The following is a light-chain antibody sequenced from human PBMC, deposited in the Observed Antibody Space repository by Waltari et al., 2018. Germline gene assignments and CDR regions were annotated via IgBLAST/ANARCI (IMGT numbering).Light chain of an antibody. CDR2: GAS. J-gene: IGKJ2*01. Sequence: EIVLTQSPGTLPLAPGDRAPLSGRASQSVRSNYLAWYQQKPGQAPGLLIYGASNRATGIPDRFSGSGSGTDFTLTITRLEPEDFVVYYCQLYGESPYTFGQGTNLEIK. V-gene: IGKV3-20*01. CDR3: QLYGESPYT. CDR1: QSVRSNY.